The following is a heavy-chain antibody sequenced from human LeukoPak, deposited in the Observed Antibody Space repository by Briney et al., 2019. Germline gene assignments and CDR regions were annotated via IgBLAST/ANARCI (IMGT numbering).Heavy chain of an antibody. CDR3: ARSNNDGDYLGVGFDY. J-gene: IGHJ4*02. Sequence: ASVKVSCKASGYTFTGCYMHWVRQAPGQGLEWMGWINTNTGNPTYARGFTGRFVFSSDTSVRMAYLQISSLKAEDTAVYYCARSNNDGDYLGVGFDYWGQGTLVTVSS. CDR1: GYTFTGCY. D-gene: IGHD3-16*01. CDR2: INTNTGNP. V-gene: IGHV7-4-1*04.